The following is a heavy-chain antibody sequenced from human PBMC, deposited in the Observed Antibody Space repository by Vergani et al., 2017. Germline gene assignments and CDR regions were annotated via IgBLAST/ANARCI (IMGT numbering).Heavy chain of an antibody. V-gene: IGHV2-70*15. CDR1: GFSLSTSGMC. CDR2: IDWDDDK. J-gene: IGHJ4*02. Sequence: QVTLRESGPALVKPTQTLTLTCTFSGFSLSTSGMCVSWIRQPPGKALEWLARIDWDDDKYYSTSLKTRLTISKDTSKNQVVLTMTNMDPVDTATYYCARILYYDRSGYLGGFDYWGQGTLVTVSS. CDR3: ARILYYDRSGYLGGFDY. D-gene: IGHD3-22*01.